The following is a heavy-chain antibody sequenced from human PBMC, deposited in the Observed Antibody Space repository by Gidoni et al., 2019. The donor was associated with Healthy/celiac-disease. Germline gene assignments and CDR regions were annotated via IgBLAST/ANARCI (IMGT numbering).Heavy chain of an antibody. Sequence: EVQRVESGGGLVQPGGALRLAWAGAGCTVSSNYMSWVRQAPGKGLEWVSVIYSGGSTYYADSVKGRFTISRHNSKNTLYLQMNSLRAEDTAVYYCARTIAVAGLNDYWGQGTLVTVSS. J-gene: IGHJ4*02. CDR3: ARTIAVAGLNDY. CDR1: GCTVSSNY. D-gene: IGHD6-19*01. V-gene: IGHV3-53*04. CDR2: IYSGGST.